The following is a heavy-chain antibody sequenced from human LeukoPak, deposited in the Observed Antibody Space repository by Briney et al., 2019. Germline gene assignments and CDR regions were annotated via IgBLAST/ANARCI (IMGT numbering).Heavy chain of an antibody. D-gene: IGHD3-3*01. J-gene: IGHJ4*02. CDR1: GFTFSSYG. CDR2: ISYDGSNK. V-gene: IGHV3-30*18. CDR3: AKDWRITIRGPFDY. Sequence: GGSLRLSCAASGFTFSSYGMQWVRQAPGKGLEWVAVISYDGSNKYYADSVKGRFTISRDNSKNTLYLQMNSLRAEDTAVYYCAKDWRITIRGPFDYWGQGTLVTVSS.